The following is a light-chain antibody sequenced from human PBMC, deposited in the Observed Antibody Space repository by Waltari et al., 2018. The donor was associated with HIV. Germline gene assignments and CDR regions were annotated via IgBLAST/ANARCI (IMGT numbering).Light chain of an antibody. CDR3: AAWDDSLSGRGV. CDR2: RNY. J-gene: IGLJ2*01. CDR1: SSNIGSTS. Sequence: QSVLTQPPSASGTPGQRVTISCSGRSSNIGSTSVYWFQPLPGTAPKLLIYRNYQRPSGVPDRFSGSKSGTSASLAISGLRSEDEADYYCAAWDDSLSGRGVFGGGTKLTVL. V-gene: IGLV1-47*01.